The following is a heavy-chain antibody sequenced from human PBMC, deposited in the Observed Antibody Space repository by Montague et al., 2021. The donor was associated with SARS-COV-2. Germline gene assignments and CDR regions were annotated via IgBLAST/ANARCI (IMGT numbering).Heavy chain of an antibody. CDR3: ATGEGNYGWRYYFDY. J-gene: IGHJ4*02. D-gene: IGHD3-10*01. CDR1: GDSARTNY. Sequence: SETLSLTCTVSGDSARTNYWTWIRQPPGKGFEWIGYVDISDSTNYNASLMSRVTISVDTSKKQFSLKLNSVSAADTAVYYCATGEGNYGWRYYFDYWGRGTLVTVSS. V-gene: IGHV4-59*02. CDR2: VDISDST.